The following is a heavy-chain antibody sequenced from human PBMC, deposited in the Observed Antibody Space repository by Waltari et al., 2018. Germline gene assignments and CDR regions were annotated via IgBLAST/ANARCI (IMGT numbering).Heavy chain of an antibody. J-gene: IGHJ3*01. CDR2: ISYTGTT. D-gene: IGHD3-16*01. CDR3: ATYVGVSIGTAAFDV. Sequence: AWIRRPPGKGLEWTATISYTGTTYYNPSLRSRVTISVDMAKNQFSLKLTSVTPADTAVYYCATYVGVSIGTAAFDVWGQGTMVTVSS. V-gene: IGHV4-39*01.